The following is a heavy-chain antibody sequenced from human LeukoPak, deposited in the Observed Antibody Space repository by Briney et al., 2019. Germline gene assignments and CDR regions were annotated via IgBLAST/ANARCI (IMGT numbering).Heavy chain of an antibody. CDR1: GYTFNSSY. V-gene: IGHV1-46*02. CDR3: ARDQGGGVAPYYMDV. Sequence: ASVKVSCKASGYTFNSSYMHWVRQAPGQGLEWMGIINPSDDSTRYAQKFQGRVTMTKDTSTNTVYMHLSSLSSDDTAVYYCARDQGGGVAPYYMDVWGKGTTVTVSS. CDR2: INPSDDST. D-gene: IGHD3-16*01. J-gene: IGHJ6*03.